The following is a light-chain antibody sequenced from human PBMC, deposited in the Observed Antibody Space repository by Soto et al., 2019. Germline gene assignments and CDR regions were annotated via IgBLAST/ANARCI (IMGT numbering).Light chain of an antibody. CDR3: QQFVSSLSSFT. J-gene: IGKJ2*01. CDR1: QSVSSSY. V-gene: IGKV3-20*01. CDR2: GAS. Sequence: EIVLTQSPGTLSLSPGERATVSCRASQSVSSSYLAWYQQKPGQAPRLLIYGASSRATGIPDRFSGGGSGTDFTLTISRLEPEDFAVYYCQQFVSSLSSFTFGQGIKLEI.